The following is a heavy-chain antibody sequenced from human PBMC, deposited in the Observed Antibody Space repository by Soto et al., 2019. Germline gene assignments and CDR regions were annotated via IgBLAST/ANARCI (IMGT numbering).Heavy chain of an antibody. V-gene: IGHV4-30-4*01. J-gene: IGHJ5*02. Sequence: TLSLTFTVSGGSLTSGEYSGSWIRQPPGKGLEWIGYIYYSGITYYNPSLQSRVTISVDTSKNQFSLKLSSVTAADTAVYYCARAQEQGRGSFPPPLRFHPWGQGTLVTVSS. CDR2: IYYSGIT. CDR1: GGSLTSGEYS. D-gene: IGHD1-1*01. CDR3: ARAQEQGRGSFPPPLRFHP.